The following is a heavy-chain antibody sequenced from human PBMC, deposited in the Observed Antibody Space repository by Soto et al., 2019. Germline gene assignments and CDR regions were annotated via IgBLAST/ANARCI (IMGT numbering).Heavy chain of an antibody. D-gene: IGHD1-1*01. CDR2: INPNSGGT. Sequence: ASVKVSCKASGYTFPGYYMHWVRQAPGQGLEWMGWINPNSGGTNYAQKFQGWVTMTRDTSISTAYMELSRLRSDDTAVYYCARGGVNWNDVVSAWFDRWGQGTLVTVSS. CDR3: ARGGVNWNDVVSAWFDR. V-gene: IGHV1-2*04. J-gene: IGHJ5*02. CDR1: GYTFPGYY.